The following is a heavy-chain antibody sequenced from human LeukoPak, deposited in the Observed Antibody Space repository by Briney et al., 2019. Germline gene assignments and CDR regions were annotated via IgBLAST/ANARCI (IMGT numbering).Heavy chain of an antibody. V-gene: IGHV3-9*01. CDR1: GFTFDDYA. D-gene: IGHD5-18*01. J-gene: IGHJ4*02. CDR3: ASSRGVTAMVDY. Sequence: GRSLRLSCAASGFTFDDYAMHWVRQAPGKGLEWVSGISWNSGSIGYADSVKGRFTISRDNAKNSLYLQMNSLRAEDTAVYYCASSRGVTAMVDYWGQGTLVTVSS. CDR2: ISWNSGSI.